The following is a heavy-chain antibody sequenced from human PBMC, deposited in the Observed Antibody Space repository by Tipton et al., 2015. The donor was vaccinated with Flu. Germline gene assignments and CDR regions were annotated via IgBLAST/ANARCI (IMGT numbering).Heavy chain of an antibody. Sequence: TLSLTCAVYGGSFSGYYWSWIRQPPGKGLEWIGEINHSGSTNYNPSLKSRVTISVDTSKNRFSLKLSSVTAADTAVYYCARHSPITGTTGYWGQGTLVTASS. D-gene: IGHD1-7*01. V-gene: IGHV4-34*01. J-gene: IGHJ4*02. CDR1: GGSFSGYY. CDR3: ARHSPITGTTGY. CDR2: INHSGST.